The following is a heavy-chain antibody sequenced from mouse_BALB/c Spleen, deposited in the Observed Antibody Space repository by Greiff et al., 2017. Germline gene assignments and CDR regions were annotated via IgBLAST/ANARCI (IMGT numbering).Heavy chain of an antibody. J-gene: IGHJ2*01. D-gene: IGHD1-1*01. CDR2: IWGDGST. CDR1: GFSLTGYG. CDR3: ARGPYGSMDYFDY. V-gene: IGHV2-6-7*01. Sequence: QVQLQQSGPGLVAPSQSLSITCTVSGFSLTGYGVNWVRQPPGKGLEWLGMIWGDGSTDYNSALKSRLSISKDNSKSQVFLKMNSLQTDDTARYYCARGPYGSMDYFDYWGQGTTLTVSS.